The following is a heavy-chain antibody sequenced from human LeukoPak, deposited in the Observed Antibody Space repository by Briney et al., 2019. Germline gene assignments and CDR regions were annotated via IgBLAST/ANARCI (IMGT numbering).Heavy chain of an antibody. V-gene: IGHV1-2*02. J-gene: IGHJ4*02. D-gene: IGHD6-6*01. CDR3: ARSVQLVRIVDY. Sequence: ASVKVSCKASGYTFTGYYMHWVRQAPGQGLEWMGWINPNSGGTNYAQKFQGRVTMTRDTSISAAYMELSRLRSDDTAVYYCARSVQLVRIVDYWGQGTLVTVSS. CDR2: INPNSGGT. CDR1: GYTFTGYY.